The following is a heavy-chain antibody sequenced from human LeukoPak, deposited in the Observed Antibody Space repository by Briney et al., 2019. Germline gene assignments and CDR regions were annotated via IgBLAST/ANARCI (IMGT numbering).Heavy chain of an antibody. CDR2: ISGDGRTT. V-gene: IGHV3-74*01. CDR3: ATDLSGKEDR. Sequence: PLGSLRLSCVASGFSFSSYWMHWVRQAPGKGLMWVSRISGDGRTTNYADSVKGRFTISRDNAKNTLYLQMNSLRADDTALYFCATDLSGKEDRWGQGTLVAVSS. D-gene: IGHD6-19*01. CDR1: GFSFSSYW. J-gene: IGHJ5*02.